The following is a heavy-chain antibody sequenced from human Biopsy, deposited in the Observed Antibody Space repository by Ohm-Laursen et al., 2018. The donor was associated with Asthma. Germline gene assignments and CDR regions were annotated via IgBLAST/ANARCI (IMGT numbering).Heavy chain of an antibody. D-gene: IGHD3-22*01. Sequence: GTLSLTCIVPGGSITSSSYYWGWIRQPPGKGMEWIGSMYHSGSPYYHPSLKSRATISVDTSKNHLSLKMSSVTAADTAVYFCVRHQYSSSWSTFDYWGQGALVTVSS. CDR1: GGSITSSSYY. V-gene: IGHV4-39*01. CDR2: MYHSGSP. CDR3: VRHQYSSSWSTFDY. J-gene: IGHJ4*02.